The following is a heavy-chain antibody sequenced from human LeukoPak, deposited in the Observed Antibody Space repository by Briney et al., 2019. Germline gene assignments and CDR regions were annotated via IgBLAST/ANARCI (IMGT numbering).Heavy chain of an antibody. D-gene: IGHD3-10*01. CDR1: GGSISSSSYY. Sequence: SETLSLTCTVSGGSISSSSYYWGWIRQPPGKGLEWIGSIYYSGSTYYNPSLKSRVTISVDTSKNQFSLKLSSVTAADTAVYYCARATNHFYGSGSYSDYWGQGTLVTVSS. V-gene: IGHV4-39*07. CDR3: ARATNHFYGSGSYSDY. CDR2: IYYSGST. J-gene: IGHJ4*02.